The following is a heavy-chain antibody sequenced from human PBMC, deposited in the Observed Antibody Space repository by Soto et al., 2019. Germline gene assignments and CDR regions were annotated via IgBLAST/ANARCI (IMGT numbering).Heavy chain of an antibody. CDR1: GYTFTSYC. J-gene: IGHJ4*02. Sequence: ASVKVSCKASGYTFTSYCISWVRQAPGQGLEWMGWISAYNGNTNYAQKLQGRVTMTTDTSTSTAYMELRSLRSDDTAVYYCAGEGPAGAASKNFGYWGQGTLVTVSS. D-gene: IGHD6-13*01. CDR3: AGEGPAGAASKNFGY. CDR2: ISAYNGNT. V-gene: IGHV1-18*01.